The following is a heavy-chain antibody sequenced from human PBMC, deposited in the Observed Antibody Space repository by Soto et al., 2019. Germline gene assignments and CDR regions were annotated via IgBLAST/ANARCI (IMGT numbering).Heavy chain of an antibody. Sequence: GGSMRLSCAASGFTFSRYYMNWVRQAPGKGLEWVSSISTTSTYTHYADSLKGRFTISRDNAKKLLYLQMDSLRAEDTAVYYCARDDGLSSTNVKAFDIWGQGTKVTVSS. CDR3: ARDDGLSSTNVKAFDI. D-gene: IGHD2-2*01. V-gene: IGHV3-21*01. J-gene: IGHJ3*02. CDR2: ISTTSTYT. CDR1: GFTFSRYY.